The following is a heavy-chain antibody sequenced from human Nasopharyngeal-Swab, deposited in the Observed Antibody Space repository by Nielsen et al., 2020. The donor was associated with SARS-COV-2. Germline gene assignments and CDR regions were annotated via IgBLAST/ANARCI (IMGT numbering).Heavy chain of an antibody. J-gene: IGHJ5*02. CDR2: IKQDGSEK. D-gene: IGHD3-22*01. CDR3: ARVTGLGGYYYDSSCYPNWFDP. Sequence: GESLKISCAASGFTFSSYWMSWVRQAPGKGLEWVANIKQDGSEKYYVDSVKGRFTISRDNAKNSLYLQMNSLRAEDTAVYYCARVTGLGGYYYDSSCYPNWFDPWGQGTLVTVSS. V-gene: IGHV3-7*01. CDR1: GFTFSSYW.